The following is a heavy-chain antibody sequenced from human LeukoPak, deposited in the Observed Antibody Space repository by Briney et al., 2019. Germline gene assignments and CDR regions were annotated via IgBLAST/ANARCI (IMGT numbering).Heavy chain of an antibody. CDR2: INPNSGGT. V-gene: IGHV1-2*02. J-gene: IGHJ5*02. CDR1: GYTFTGCY. Sequence: ASVKVSCKASGYTFTGCYMHWVRQAPGQGLEWMGWINPNSGGTNYAQKFQGRVTMTRDTSISTAYMELSRLRSDDTAVYYCARLDYYGSHPDPWGQGTLVTVSS. D-gene: IGHD3-10*01. CDR3: ARLDYYGSHPDP.